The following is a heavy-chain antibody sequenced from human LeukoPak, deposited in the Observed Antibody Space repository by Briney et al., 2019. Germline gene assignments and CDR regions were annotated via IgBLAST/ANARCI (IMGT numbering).Heavy chain of an antibody. CDR3: AKALLYSRMDAFDI. CDR1: GFTFSSYA. CDR2: ISGSGGST. J-gene: IGHJ3*02. V-gene: IGHV3-23*01. Sequence: PGGYLRLSCAASGFTFSSYAMSWVRQGPGKGLKWVSAISGSGGSTYYADPVKGRFTISRDNSKNTLYLQMNSLRAEDTAVYYCAKALLYSRMDAFDIWGQGTMVTVSS. D-gene: IGHD6-13*01.